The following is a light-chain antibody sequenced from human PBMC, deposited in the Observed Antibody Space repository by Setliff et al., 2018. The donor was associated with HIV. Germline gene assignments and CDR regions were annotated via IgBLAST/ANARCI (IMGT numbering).Light chain of an antibody. CDR2: EVS. J-gene: IGLJ1*01. Sequence: QSALTQPASVSGSPGQSITISCTGTSSDVGGYNYVSWYQQHPGKAPKLMIYEVSNRPSGVSNRFSGSKSGNTASLTISGLQAEDEADYYCSSYTSSSTRFGTGTKGTV. CDR3: SSYTSSSTR. CDR1: SSDVGGYNY. V-gene: IGLV2-14*01.